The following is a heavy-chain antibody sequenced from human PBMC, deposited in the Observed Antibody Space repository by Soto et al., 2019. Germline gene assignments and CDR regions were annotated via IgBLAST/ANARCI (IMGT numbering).Heavy chain of an antibody. J-gene: IGHJ6*03. V-gene: IGHV3-21*01. D-gene: IGHD2-8*01. CDR2: ISGSSSYI. Sequence: EVQLVESGGGLVKPGGSLRLSCAASGFTFSSYNMNWVRQAPGKGLEWVSSISGSSSYIYYADSVKGRFTISRDNAKNSLYLQRNRLRAEDTAVYDCARARQGGLYVYSYMGVWGKGTTATVSS. CDR1: GFTFSSYN. CDR3: ARARQGGLYVYSYMGV.